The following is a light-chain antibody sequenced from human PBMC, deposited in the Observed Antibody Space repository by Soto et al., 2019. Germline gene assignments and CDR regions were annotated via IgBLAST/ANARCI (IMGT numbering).Light chain of an antibody. CDR2: GVS. CDR1: SSDVGAFNY. CDR3: SSYTSSITPYV. V-gene: IGLV2-14*01. Sequence: QSALTQPASVSASPGQSITISCTGTSSDVGAFNYVSWYQQYPGRAPKLLIYGVSSRPSGVSNRFSGSKSGNAAYLTISGLQADDEAEYYCSSYTSSITPYVFGTGTKVTVL. J-gene: IGLJ1*01.